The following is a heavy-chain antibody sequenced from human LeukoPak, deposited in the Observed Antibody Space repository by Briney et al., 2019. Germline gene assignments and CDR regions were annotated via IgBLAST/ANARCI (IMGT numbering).Heavy chain of an antibody. D-gene: IGHD6-6*01. CDR1: GFTFSHFF. CDR2: IGSGGSPI. CDR3: ARDRGKSIAALDY. J-gene: IGHJ4*02. V-gene: IGHV3-11*04. Sequence: GGSLRLSCAASGFTFSHFFMNWLRQAPGKGLECVSYIGSGGSPIYYADSVKGRFTISRDDAKNSLYLQMNSLRAEDTAVYYCARDRGKSIAALDYWGQGTLVTVSS.